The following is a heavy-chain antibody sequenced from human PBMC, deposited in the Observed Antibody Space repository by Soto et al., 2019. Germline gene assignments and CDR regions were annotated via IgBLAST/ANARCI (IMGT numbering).Heavy chain of an antibody. CDR1: GGSISSYY. V-gene: IGHV4-59*01. CDR3: ARRSSGWYYYYYGMDV. J-gene: IGHJ6*02. Sequence: SETLSLTCTVSGGSISSYYWSWIRQPPGKGLEWIGYIYYSGSTNYNPSLKSRVTISVDTSKNQFSLKLSSVTAADTAVYYCARRSSGWYYYYYGMDVWGQGTTVTVSS. D-gene: IGHD6-19*01. CDR2: IYYSGST.